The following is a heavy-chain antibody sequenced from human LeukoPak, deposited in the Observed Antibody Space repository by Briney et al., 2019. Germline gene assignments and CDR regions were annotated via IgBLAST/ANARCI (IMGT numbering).Heavy chain of an antibody. CDR3: ARERVYGSGSFDY. Sequence: PSETLSLTCTVSGGSISSYYWSWIRQPPGKGLEWIGYIYYSGSTNYNPSLKSRVTISVDTSKNQFSLKLSSVTAADTAVYYCARERVYGSGSFDYWGQGSLVTVSS. CDR1: GGSISSYY. V-gene: IGHV4-59*01. CDR2: IYYSGST. D-gene: IGHD3-10*01. J-gene: IGHJ4*02.